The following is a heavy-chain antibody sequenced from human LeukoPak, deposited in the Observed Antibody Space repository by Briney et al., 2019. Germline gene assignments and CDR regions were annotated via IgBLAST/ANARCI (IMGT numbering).Heavy chain of an antibody. CDR1: GGSISSYY. D-gene: IGHD6-19*01. J-gene: IGHJ4*02. V-gene: IGHV4-59*12. Sequence: SETLSLTCTVSGGSISSYYWSWIRQPPGKGLEWIGYIYYSGNTNYSPSLKSRVTISVDTSKNQFSLKLSSVTAADTAVYYCARGVEGSGWYYFDYWGQGTLVTVSS. CDR3: ARGVEGSGWYYFDY. CDR2: IYYSGNT.